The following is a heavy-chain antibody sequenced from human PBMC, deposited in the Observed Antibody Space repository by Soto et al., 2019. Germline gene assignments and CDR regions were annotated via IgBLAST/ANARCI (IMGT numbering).Heavy chain of an antibody. D-gene: IGHD2-2*01. CDR2: IIPIFGTA. Sequence: QVQLVQSGAEVKKPGSSVKVSCKASGGTFSSYAISWVRQAPGQGIEWMGGIIPIFGTANYAQTFQGRVTITADESTSTAYRELRSLRSDDTAVYYCASGCISTSCYAHFDDWGQGTLVTVSS. J-gene: IGHJ4*02. CDR3: ASGCISTSCYAHFDD. CDR1: GGTFSSYA. V-gene: IGHV1-69*12.